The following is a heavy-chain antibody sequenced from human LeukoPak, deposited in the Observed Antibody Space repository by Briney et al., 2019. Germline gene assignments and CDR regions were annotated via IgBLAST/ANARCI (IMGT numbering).Heavy chain of an antibody. J-gene: IGHJ4*02. CDR3: SRDFVGAEDY. V-gene: IGHV3-74*01. CDR2: INPAGSVT. D-gene: IGHD3-16*01. CDR1: GFTISSYW. Sequence: GGSLRLSCAASGFTISSYWMHWVRQAPGKGLVWVSRINPAGSVTNHADSVRGRFTISRDTATNTLYLEMNSLRAEDTAVYYCSRDFVGAEDYWGQGTLVTVSS.